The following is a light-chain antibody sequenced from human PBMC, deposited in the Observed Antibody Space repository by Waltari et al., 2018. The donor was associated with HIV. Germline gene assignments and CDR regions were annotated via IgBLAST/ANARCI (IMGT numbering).Light chain of an antibody. CDR1: KLGTKY. CDR2: QDD. Sequence: SYELTQQPSVSVSPGQTASITCSGDKLGTKYAFWYQQKAGQSPVLVIYQDDKRPSGIPERFSGSNSGNTATLTISGTQAMDEADYYCQTWDNRTARVFGPGTKVTVL. V-gene: IGLV3-1*01. J-gene: IGLJ1*01. CDR3: QTWDNRTARV.